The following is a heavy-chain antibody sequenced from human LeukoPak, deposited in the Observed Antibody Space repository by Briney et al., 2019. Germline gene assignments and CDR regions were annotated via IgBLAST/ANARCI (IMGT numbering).Heavy chain of an antibody. CDR1: GFTFSNYG. D-gene: IGHD3-9*01. CDR2: ISGSGTST. Sequence: GGSLRLSCAASGFTFSNYGMSWVRQAPGKGLEWVSAISGSGTSTYYADSVKGRFTISRDNSKNTLYLQMNSLRAEDTAVYYCAKQIKRYFDWLLFLDYWGQGTLVTVSS. CDR3: AKQIKRYFDWLLFLDY. V-gene: IGHV3-23*01. J-gene: IGHJ4*02.